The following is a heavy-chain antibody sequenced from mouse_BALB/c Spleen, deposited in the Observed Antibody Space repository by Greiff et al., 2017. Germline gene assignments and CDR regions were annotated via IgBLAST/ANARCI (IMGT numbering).Heavy chain of an antibody. CDR2: IDPENGDT. D-gene: IGHD2-4*01. CDR3: DAGITRGGGLDY. J-gene: IGHJ4*01. CDR1: GFNIKDYY. V-gene: IGHV14-4*02. Sequence: EVKLVESGAELVRSGASVKLSCTASGFNIKDYYMHWVKQRPEQGLEWIGWIDPENGDTEYAPKFKGKATMTADTSSNTAYLQLSSLTSEDTAVYYCDAGITRGGGLDYWGQGTSVTVSS.